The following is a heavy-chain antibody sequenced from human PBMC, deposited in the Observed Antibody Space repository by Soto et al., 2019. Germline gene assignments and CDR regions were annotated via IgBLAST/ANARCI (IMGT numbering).Heavy chain of an antibody. D-gene: IGHD1-26*01. J-gene: IGHJ4*02. CDR3: ARHPEYSGSYQEQYYFDY. CDR1: GGSISSSSYY. V-gene: IGHV4-39*01. CDR2: IYYSGST. Sequence: SETLSLTCTVSGGSISSSSYYWGWIRQPPGKGLEWIGSIYYSGSTYYNPSLKSRVTISVDTSKNQFSLKLSSVTAADTAVYYCARHPEYSGSYQEQYYFDYWGQGTLVTVSS.